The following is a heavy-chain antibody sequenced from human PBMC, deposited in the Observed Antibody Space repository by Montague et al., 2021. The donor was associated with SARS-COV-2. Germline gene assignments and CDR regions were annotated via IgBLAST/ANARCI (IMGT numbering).Heavy chain of an antibody. CDR3: AKKTIAVPGSPHFDS. J-gene: IGHJ4*02. V-gene: IGHV3-23*01. D-gene: IGHD6-19*01. CDR1: GFTFRSYG. Sequence: SLRLSCAASGFTFRSYGMFWVRQTPGKGLEWVTAISGGGDMTYYADSVKGRFTISRDNSKSTLYLQMNTLRAEDTAVYFCAKKTIAVPGSPHFDSWGQGTLVTVSS. CDR2: ISGGGDMT.